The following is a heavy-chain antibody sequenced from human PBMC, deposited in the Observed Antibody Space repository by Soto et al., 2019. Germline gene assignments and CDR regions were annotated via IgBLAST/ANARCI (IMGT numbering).Heavy chain of an antibody. Sequence: QITLTESGPTLVKPTQTLTLTCTFSGFSLSADGVGVAWIRQPPGKALEWLALIYWDDDKRYSPSLKNRLTITKDTSKNQLVLTMTNMDPVDTATYYCAHAYGGTSWPNDAFDVWGQGTVVTVSS. CDR2: IYWDDDK. D-gene: IGHD2-2*01. CDR1: GFSLSADGVG. J-gene: IGHJ3*01. V-gene: IGHV2-5*02. CDR3: AHAYGGTSWPNDAFDV.